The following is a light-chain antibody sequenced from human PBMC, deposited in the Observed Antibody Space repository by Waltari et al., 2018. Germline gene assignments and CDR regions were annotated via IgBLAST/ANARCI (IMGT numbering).Light chain of an antibody. Sequence: EIVMTQSPATLSVSPGESATLSCRARQSIGSHLAWYQQTPGQGPRLLIYGASTRATGIPPRFSGRGSGTEFTLTISSLQSEDFAVYFCQQYDNWPRTFGQGTKVEI. CDR3: QQYDNWPRT. CDR1: QSIGSH. CDR2: GAS. J-gene: IGKJ1*01. V-gene: IGKV3-15*01.